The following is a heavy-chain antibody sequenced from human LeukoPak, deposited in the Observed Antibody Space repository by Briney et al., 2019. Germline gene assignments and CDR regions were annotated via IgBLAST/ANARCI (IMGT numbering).Heavy chain of an antibody. J-gene: IGHJ1*01. CDR1: GASISSGGYY. Sequence: SQTLSLTCTVSGASISSGGYYWSWIRQHPGKGLEWIGYISYSGSPYYNPSLKSRVTISVGTSRNQFSLKLSSVTAADTAVYYCARGPHCSSTSCYSEYFHHWGQGTLVTVSS. D-gene: IGHD2-2*01. CDR3: ARGPHCSSTSCYSEYFHH. CDR2: ISYSGSP. V-gene: IGHV4-31*03.